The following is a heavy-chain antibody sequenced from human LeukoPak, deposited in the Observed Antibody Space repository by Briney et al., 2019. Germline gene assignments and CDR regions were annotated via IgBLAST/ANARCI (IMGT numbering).Heavy chain of an antibody. J-gene: IGHJ4*02. V-gene: IGHV4-30-4*01. CDR1: GGSISSGDYY. CDR2: IYYSGST. CDR3: ATPSGPYGLGFDY. D-gene: IGHD3-10*01. Sequence: PSETLSLTCTVSGGSISSGDYYWSWIRQPPGKGLEWIGYIYYSGSTYYNPSLKSRVTISVDTSKNQFSLKLSSVTAADTAVYYCATPSGPYGLGFDYWGQGTLVTVSS.